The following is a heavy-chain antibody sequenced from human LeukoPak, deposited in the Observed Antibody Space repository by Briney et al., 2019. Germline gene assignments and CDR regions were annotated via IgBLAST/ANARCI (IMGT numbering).Heavy chain of an antibody. CDR3: ARAGFTFSDYFGSFFDY. CDR2: ISSSSSTI. V-gene: IGHV3-48*01. D-gene: IGHD3-10*01. Sequence: PGGSLRLSCAAAGFTFSSYSMNWVRQAPGKGREWVSHISSSSSTIYYADSVKGRFTISRDNAKNSLYLQMNSLRAEDTAVYYCARAGFTFSDYFGSFFDYWGQGTLVTVSS. CDR1: GFTFSSYS. J-gene: IGHJ4*02.